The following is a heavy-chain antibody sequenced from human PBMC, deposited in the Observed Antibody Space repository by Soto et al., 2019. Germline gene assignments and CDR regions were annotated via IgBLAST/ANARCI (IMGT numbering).Heavy chain of an antibody. CDR3: ARDRYSSSWYSYYYGMDV. CDR2: ISYDGSNK. Sequence: PGGSLRLSCAASGFTFSSYAMHWVRQAPGKGLEWVAVISYDGSNKYYADSVKGRFTISRDNSKNTLYLQMNSLRAEDTAVYYCARDRYSSSWYSYYYGMDVWGQGTTVTVSS. J-gene: IGHJ6*02. CDR1: GFTFSSYA. V-gene: IGHV3-30-3*01. D-gene: IGHD6-13*01.